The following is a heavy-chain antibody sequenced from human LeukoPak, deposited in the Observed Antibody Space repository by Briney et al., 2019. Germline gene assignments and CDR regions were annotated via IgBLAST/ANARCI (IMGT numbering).Heavy chain of an antibody. CDR2: ISAYNGNT. CDR3: ARGLRMPGGLS. Sequence: ASVKVSCKASGYTFTSYGISWVRQAPGQGLEWMGWISAYNGNTNYAQKLQGRVTMTGDTSINTAYMELSSLRSEDTAVYYCARGLRMPGGLSWGQGTLVTVSS. D-gene: IGHD1-26*01. CDR1: GYTFTSYG. V-gene: IGHV1-18*01. J-gene: IGHJ5*02.